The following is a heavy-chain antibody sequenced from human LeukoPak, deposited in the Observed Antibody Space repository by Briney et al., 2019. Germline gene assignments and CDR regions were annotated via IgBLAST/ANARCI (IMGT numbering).Heavy chain of an antibody. CDR1: GXTFSSYG. Sequence: TGGSLRLSCAASGXTFSSYGMHWVRQTPGKGLEWVALISFDGSIEYYVDSVKGRFTISRDNAKNSLYLQMNSLRAEDTAVYYCARPIGHDYSNYGFDYWGQGTLVTVSS. D-gene: IGHD4-11*01. CDR2: ISFDGSIE. J-gene: IGHJ4*02. CDR3: ARPIGHDYSNYGFDY. V-gene: IGHV3-30*03.